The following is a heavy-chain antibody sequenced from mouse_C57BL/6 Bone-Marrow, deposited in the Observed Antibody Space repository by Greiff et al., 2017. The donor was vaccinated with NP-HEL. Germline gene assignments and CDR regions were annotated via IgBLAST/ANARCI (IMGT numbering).Heavy chain of an antibody. CDR1: GFNIKDDY. J-gene: IGHJ4*01. V-gene: IGHV14-4*01. D-gene: IGHD1-1*01. Sequence: VQLKQSGAELVRPGASVKLSCTVSGFNIKDDYMHWVKQRPEQGLEWIGWIDPENGDTEYASKFQGKATITADTSSNTAYLQLSSLTSEDTAVHYCTTGGSSPYAMDYWGQGTSVTVSS. CDR3: TTGGSSPYAMDY. CDR2: IDPENGDT.